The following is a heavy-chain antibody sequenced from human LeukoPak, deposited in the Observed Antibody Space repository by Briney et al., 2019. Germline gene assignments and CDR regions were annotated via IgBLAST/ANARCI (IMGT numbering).Heavy chain of an antibody. D-gene: IGHD1-26*01. J-gene: IGHJ4*02. V-gene: IGHV4-39*01. CDR1: GGSISSSSYY. Sequence: PSETLSLTCTVSGGSISSSSYYWVWVRPPPGKGLEWLGSIYYSGSTYYNPSLKSRVTISVDTYKNLFSLKLSSVTAADTAVYYCVSTGYWDYFDYWGQGTLVSVSS. CDR2: IYYSGST. CDR3: VSTGYWDYFDY.